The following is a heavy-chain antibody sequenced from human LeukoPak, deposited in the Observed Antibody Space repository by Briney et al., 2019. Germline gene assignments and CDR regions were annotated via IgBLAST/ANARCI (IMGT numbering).Heavy chain of an antibody. CDR3: AKRDGSTSYYYYGMDV. V-gene: IGHV3-23*01. D-gene: IGHD5/OR15-5a*01. Sequence: GGSLRLSCAASGFTFSSYAMSWVRQAPGKGLEWVSAISGSGGSTYYADSVKGRFTISRDNSKNTLYLQMNSLRAEDTAVYYCAKRDGSTSYYYYGMDVWGQGTTVTVPS. CDR1: GFTFSSYA. CDR2: ISGSGGST. J-gene: IGHJ6*02.